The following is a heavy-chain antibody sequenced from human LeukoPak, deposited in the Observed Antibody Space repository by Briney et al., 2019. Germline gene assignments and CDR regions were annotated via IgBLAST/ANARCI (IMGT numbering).Heavy chain of an antibody. Sequence: PSETLSLTCTVSGGSISSGDYYWSWIRQPPGKGLEWIGYVYYSGSTYYNPSLKSRVTMSVDTSKNQFSLKLSSVTAADTAVYYCARGLPYDSSGYGFDYWGQGTLVTVSS. CDR3: ARGLPYDSSGYGFDY. D-gene: IGHD3-22*01. CDR1: GGSISSGDYY. CDR2: VYYSGST. J-gene: IGHJ4*02. V-gene: IGHV4-30-4*01.